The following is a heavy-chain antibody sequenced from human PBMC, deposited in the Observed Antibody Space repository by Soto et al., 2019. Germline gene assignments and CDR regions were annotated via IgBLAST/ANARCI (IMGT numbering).Heavy chain of an antibody. CDR3: ASRYSYDHF. D-gene: IGHD5-18*01. CDR2: INPNSGDT. CDR1: GYAFTGYY. Sequence: GASVKVSCKSSGYAFTGYYIHWVRQAPGQGLEWMGWINPNSGDTNYAQKLQGRVTMTRDTSFSTAYMELSSLRSDDTAVYYCASRYSYDHFCGQVTLVTVSS. V-gene: IGHV1-2*02. J-gene: IGHJ4*02.